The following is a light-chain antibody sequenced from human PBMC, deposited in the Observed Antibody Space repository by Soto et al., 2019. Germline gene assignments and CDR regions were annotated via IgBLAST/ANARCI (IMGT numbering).Light chain of an antibody. CDR3: CSYAGSSTFGVV. CDR1: SSDVGSYNL. V-gene: IGLV2-23*03. J-gene: IGLJ2*01. Sequence: LTQPASVSGSPGQSITISCTGTSSDVGSYNLVSWYQQHPGKAPKLMIYEGSKRPSGVSNRFSGSKSGNTASLTISGLQAEDEADYYCCSYAGSSTFGVVFGGGTKLTVL. CDR2: EGS.